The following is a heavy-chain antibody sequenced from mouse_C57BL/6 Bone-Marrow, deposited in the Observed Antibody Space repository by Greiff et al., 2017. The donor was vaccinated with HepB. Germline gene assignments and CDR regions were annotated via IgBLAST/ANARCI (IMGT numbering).Heavy chain of an antibody. CDR2: IDPETGGT. CDR3: TSYDYGWFAY. Sequence: QVQLKESGAELVRPGASVTLSCKASGYTFTDYEMHWVKQTPVHGLEWIGAIDPETGGTAYNQKFKGKAILTADKSSSTAYMELRSLTSEDSAVYYCTSYDYGWFAYWGQGTLVTVSA. V-gene: IGHV1-15*01. J-gene: IGHJ3*01. CDR1: GYTFTDYE. D-gene: IGHD2-4*01.